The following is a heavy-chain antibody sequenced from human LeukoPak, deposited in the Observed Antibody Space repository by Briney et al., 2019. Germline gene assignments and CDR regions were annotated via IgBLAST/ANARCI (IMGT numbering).Heavy chain of an antibody. J-gene: IGHJ6*04. Sequence: GRCLRLSWAASGFTFSSYEMSWVRPAPGGGLGWVSYISSSGSPIYYADSVKGRVTISRANAKNSLYLQMNSLRAEDTAVYHCAELGITMIGGVWGKGTTVTISS. D-gene: IGHD3-10*02. CDR2: ISSSGSPI. CDR3: AELGITMIGGV. CDR1: GFTFSSYE. V-gene: IGHV3-48*03.